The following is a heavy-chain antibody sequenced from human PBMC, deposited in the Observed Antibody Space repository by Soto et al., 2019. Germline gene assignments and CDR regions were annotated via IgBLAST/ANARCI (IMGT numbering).Heavy chain of an antibody. CDR1: GFTFSSYG. D-gene: IGHD6-19*01. CDR2: IWYDGSNK. V-gene: IGHV3-33*01. Sequence: GGSLRLSCAASGFTFSSYGMHWVRQAPGKGLEWVAVIWYDGSNKYYADSVKGRFTVSRDNSKNTLYLQMNSLRAEDTAVYYCARGVLPPGSSDWYHYFDYWGQGTLVTVSS. J-gene: IGHJ4*02. CDR3: ARGVLPPGSSDWYHYFDY.